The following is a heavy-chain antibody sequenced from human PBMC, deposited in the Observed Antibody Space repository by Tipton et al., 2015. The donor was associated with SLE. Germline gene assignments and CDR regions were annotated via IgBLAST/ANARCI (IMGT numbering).Heavy chain of an antibody. J-gene: IGHJ6*03. D-gene: IGHD4-17*01. Sequence: SLRLSCAASGFSVSNNYVSWVRQAPGKGLEWCSGVFSAGAIYYADSVKGRFIMSRDNSMNTLSLQMNSQRVEDTAVYYCASTHSTVPARPNYYYYMDVWGTGTTVTVSS. V-gene: IGHV3-53*01. CDR1: GFSVSNNY. CDR3: ASTHSTVPARPNYYYYMDV. CDR2: VFSAGAI.